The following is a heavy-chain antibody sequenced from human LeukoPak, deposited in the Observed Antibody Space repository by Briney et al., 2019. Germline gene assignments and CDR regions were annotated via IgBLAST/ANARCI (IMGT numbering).Heavy chain of an antibody. V-gene: IGHV1-69*05. Sequence: SVKVSCKASGGTFSSYAISWVRQAPGQGLEWMGGIIPIFGTANYAQKFQGRVTITTDESTSTAYMELSSLRSEDTAVYYCARIAVAGTTVDYWGQGTLVTVSS. J-gene: IGHJ4*02. CDR2: IIPIFGTA. CDR3: ARIAVAGTTVDY. CDR1: GGTFSSYA. D-gene: IGHD6-19*01.